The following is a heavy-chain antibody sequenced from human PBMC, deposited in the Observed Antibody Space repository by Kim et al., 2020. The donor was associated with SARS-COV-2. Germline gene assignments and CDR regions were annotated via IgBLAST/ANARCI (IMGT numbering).Heavy chain of an antibody. Sequence: TAYADYVKSRFTLSRDSTENTLYRQMNTLRVEDSAVYYCARERNGGKDYWGQGTLVTVSS. CDR3: ARERNGGKDY. CDR2: T. V-gene: IGHV3-74*01. J-gene: IGHJ4*02. D-gene: IGHD2-15*01.